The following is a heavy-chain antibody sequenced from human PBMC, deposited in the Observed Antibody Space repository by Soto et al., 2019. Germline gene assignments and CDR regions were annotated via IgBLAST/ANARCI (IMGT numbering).Heavy chain of an antibody. CDR3: ARHQRDDASRKIDC. Sequence: GESLKISCQTSGYSFTSNWIGWVRQMTGKGLEWMGIINPADSDIKYSPSFQGQVTISADKSIGTAYLQWSSLKASDTAMYYCARHQRDDASRKIDCWGQGTLVTVSS. CDR2: INPADSDI. V-gene: IGHV5-51*01. CDR1: GYSFTSNW. D-gene: IGHD3-16*01. J-gene: IGHJ4*02.